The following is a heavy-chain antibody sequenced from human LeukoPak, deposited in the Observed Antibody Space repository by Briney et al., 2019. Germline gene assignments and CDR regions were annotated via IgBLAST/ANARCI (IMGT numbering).Heavy chain of an antibody. D-gene: IGHD6-19*01. CDR3: AKGRWLDQPFDY. CDR1: GFTFSSSA. CDR2: ISDSGGRT. V-gene: IGHV3-23*01. J-gene: IGHJ4*02. Sequence: GGSLRLSCAASGFTFSSSAMSWVRQAPGKGLGWVSAISDSGGRTYYADSVKGRFTISRDNSKNTLYLQMNSLRAEDTAVYYCAKGRWLDQPFDYWGQGTLVTVSS.